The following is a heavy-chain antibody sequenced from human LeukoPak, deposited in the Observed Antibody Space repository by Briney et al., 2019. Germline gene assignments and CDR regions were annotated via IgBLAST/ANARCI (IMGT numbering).Heavy chain of an antibody. D-gene: IGHD1-1*01. V-gene: IGHV4-34*01. CDR2: INHSGST. CDR3: ARETRSPTFDY. J-gene: IGHJ4*02. CDR1: RGSFSGYY. Sequence: SETLSLTSAVYRGSFSGYYSSCIRQPPGKGLEWIGAINHSGSTNYNPSLKSRVTISVDTSKNQCSLKLSSVTAADTAVYYCARETRSPTFDYWGQGTLVTVSS.